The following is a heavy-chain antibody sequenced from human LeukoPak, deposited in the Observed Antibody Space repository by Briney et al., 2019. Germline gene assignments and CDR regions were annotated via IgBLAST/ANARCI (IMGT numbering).Heavy chain of an antibody. D-gene: IGHD1-20*01. Sequence: GASVKVSCKVSGYTLTELSMHWVRQAPGKGLEWMGGFDPEDGETIYAQKFQGRVTMTEDTSTDTAHMELSSLRSEDTAVYYCATDRPPLNWPTSPRRINWFDPWGQGTLVTVSS. V-gene: IGHV1-24*01. CDR2: FDPEDGET. J-gene: IGHJ5*02. CDR1: GYTLTELS. CDR3: ATDRPPLNWPTSPRRINWFDP.